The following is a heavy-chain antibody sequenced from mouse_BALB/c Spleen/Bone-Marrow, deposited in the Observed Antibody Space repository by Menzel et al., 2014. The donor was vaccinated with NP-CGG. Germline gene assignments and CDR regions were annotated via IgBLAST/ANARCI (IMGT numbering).Heavy chain of an antibody. Sequence: VQLQQSGTVLARPGAAVKMSCKASGYTFSNYWMHWIKQRPGQGLEWIGTIHPGNSDTTYNQKFKGKAKLTAVTSTITAYMELSSLTNEDSAVYYCTTLARNNFDYWGQGTTLTVSS. V-gene: IGHV1-5*01. D-gene: IGHD3-1*01. CDR2: IHPGNSDT. CDR3: TTLARNNFDY. CDR1: GYTFSNYW. J-gene: IGHJ2*01.